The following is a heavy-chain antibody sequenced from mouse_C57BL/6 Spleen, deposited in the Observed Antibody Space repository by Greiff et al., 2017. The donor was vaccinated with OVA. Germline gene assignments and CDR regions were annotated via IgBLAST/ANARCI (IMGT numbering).Heavy chain of an antibody. CDR3: ASYDRAMDY. CDR2: IDPSDSYT. D-gene: IGHD2-12*01. V-gene: IGHV1-50*01. J-gene: IGHJ4*01. CDR1: GYTFTSYW. Sequence: VQLQESGAELVKPGASVKLSCKASGYTFTSYWMQWVKQRPGQGLEWIGEIDPSDSYTNYNQKFKGKATLTVDTSSSTAYMQLSSLTSEDSAVYYCASYDRAMDYWGQGTSVTVSS.